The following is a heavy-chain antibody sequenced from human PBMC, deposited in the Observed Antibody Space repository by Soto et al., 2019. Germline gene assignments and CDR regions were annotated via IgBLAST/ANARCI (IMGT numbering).Heavy chain of an antibody. CDR1: GGTFSSYA. J-gene: IGHJ6*02. Sequence: SVKVSCKASGGTFSSYAISWVRQAPGQGLEWMGGIIPIFGTANYAQKFQGRVTITADESTSTAYMELSSLRSEDTAVYYCGGLQYSLFIRYGMDVWGQGTTVTVSS. D-gene: IGHD4-4*01. CDR2: IIPIFGTA. CDR3: GGLQYSLFIRYGMDV. V-gene: IGHV1-69*13.